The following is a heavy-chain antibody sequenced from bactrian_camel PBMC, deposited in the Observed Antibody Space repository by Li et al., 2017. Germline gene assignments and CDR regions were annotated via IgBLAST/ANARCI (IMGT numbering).Heavy chain of an antibody. J-gene: IGHJ4*01. CDR1: GFPFANYY. V-gene: IGHV3S5*01. Sequence: HVQLVESGGGSVQAGGSLTLSCEASGFPFANYYISWVRQTPGKGLEWVASIFADGSRTYYPRSMEDRFTISRDNAKDTLYLQMNSLKTEDTAAYYCARGPENLWEYGYWGQGTQVTVS. CDR3: ARGPENLWEYGY. CDR2: IFADGSRT.